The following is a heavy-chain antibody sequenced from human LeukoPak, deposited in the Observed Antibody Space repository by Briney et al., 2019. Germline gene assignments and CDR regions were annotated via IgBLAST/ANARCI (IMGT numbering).Heavy chain of an antibody. V-gene: IGHV4-31*03. Sequence: SETLSLTCTVSTAAITSGGYYWHWLRQHPGKGLEWIGYIYYTGGTYYNPSLKSRLTMSIDTSKKQFSLNLSSVTDADTAIYYCARAPYGGNSYGWFDPWGQGTLVTVSS. J-gene: IGHJ5*02. CDR3: ARAPYGGNSYGWFDP. CDR1: TAAITSGGYY. CDR2: IYYTGGT. D-gene: IGHD4-23*01.